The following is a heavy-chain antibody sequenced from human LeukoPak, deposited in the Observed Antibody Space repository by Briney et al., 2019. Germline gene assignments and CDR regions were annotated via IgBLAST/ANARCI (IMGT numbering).Heavy chain of an antibody. CDR3: AKFRYDSSGYFDY. J-gene: IGHJ4*02. CDR2: ISGSGGST. D-gene: IGHD3-22*01. CDR1: GFTFSSYA. V-gene: IGHV3-23*01. Sequence: PGGSLRLSCAASGFTFSSYAMSWVRQAPGKGLEWVSAISGSGGSTYYADSVKGRFTISRDNSKNTLYLQMNSLRAEDTAVCYCAKFRYDSSGYFDYWGQGTLVTVSS.